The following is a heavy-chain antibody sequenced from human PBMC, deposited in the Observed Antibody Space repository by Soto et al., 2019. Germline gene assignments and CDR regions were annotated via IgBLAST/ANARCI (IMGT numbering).Heavy chain of an antibody. CDR3: AKNGQPPYYYYGMDV. CDR1: GYTFSRYG. V-gene: IGHV1-18*01. D-gene: IGHD2-8*01. CDR2: ISGYNGDT. J-gene: IGHJ6*02. Sequence: QGQLVQSGVEVKKPGASVKVSCKASGYTFSRYGISWVRQAPGQGLEWMGWISGYNGDTNYAQKFQGRVTMTIDTSTNTAYMELRTLTSDDPAVYYCAKNGQPPYYYYGMDVWGQGTTVSVSS.